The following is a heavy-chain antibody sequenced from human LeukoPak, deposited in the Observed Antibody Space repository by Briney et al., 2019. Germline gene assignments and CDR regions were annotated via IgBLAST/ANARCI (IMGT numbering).Heavy chain of an antibody. CDR1: GDSISGYY. Sequence: PSETLSLTCTVSGDSISGYYWSWIRQPAGKGLEWIGRIYSSGSTSYNPSLKSRVTMSVDTSKNQFSLQLRSVTAADTAVYYCARDVYYYGSGTYYNALDYYYYMDVWGKGTTVTVSS. CDR2: IYSSGST. V-gene: IGHV4-4*07. CDR3: ARDVYYYGSGTYYNALDYYYYMDV. D-gene: IGHD3-10*01. J-gene: IGHJ6*03.